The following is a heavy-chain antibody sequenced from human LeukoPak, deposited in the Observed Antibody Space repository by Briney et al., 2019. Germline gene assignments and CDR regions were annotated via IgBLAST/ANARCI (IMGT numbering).Heavy chain of an antibody. V-gene: IGHV1-2*02. D-gene: IGHD3-10*01. CDR1: GYTFSGTGWY. CDR3: ARDGPAQMVDFDY. Sequence: ASVRVSCKASGYTFSGTGWYLYWLRQAPGQGLECMGWIYPYTGATHYAQKFQGRVAMTRDTSISTAYMELSRLRPDDTAVYYCARDGPAQMVDFDYWGQGTLVTVSS. J-gene: IGHJ4*02. CDR2: IYPYTGAT.